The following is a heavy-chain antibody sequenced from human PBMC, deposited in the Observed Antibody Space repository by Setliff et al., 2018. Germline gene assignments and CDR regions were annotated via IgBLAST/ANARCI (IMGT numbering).Heavy chain of an antibody. V-gene: IGHV3-48*04. CDR2: ISYGGTSK. D-gene: IGHD3-16*01. CDR3: ARDQGSYGYRAFDS. J-gene: IGHJ4*02. Sequence: PGGSLRLSCAASGFNFNNYNMNWVRRAPGKGLEWVAYISYGGTSKYYADSVKGRFTISRDNAKSSLYLQMDSLRAEDTAVYYCARDQGSYGYRAFDSWGQGALVTVSS. CDR1: GFNFNNYN.